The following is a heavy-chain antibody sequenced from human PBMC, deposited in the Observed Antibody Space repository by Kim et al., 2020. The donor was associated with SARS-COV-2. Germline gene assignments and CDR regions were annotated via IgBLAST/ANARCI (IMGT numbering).Heavy chain of an antibody. V-gene: IGHV3-33*01. CDR3: ARDPGY. J-gene: IGHJ4*02. CDR2: YDGSNK. Sequence: YDGSNKYYADSVKGRFTISRDNSKNTLYLQMNSLRAEDTAVYYCARDPGYWGQGTLVTVSS.